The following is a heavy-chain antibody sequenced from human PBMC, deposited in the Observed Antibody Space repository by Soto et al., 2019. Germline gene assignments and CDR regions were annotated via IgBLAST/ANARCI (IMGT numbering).Heavy chain of an antibody. D-gene: IGHD1-1*01. Sequence: SETLSLTCTVSGASISGFYWSWIRKSAGKGLEWIGRIYATGTTDYNPSLKSRVMMSVDTSKKRFSLKLGSVTAADTAVYYCVRDGTKTLRDWFDPWGQGISVTVSS. CDR3: VRDGTKTLRDWFDP. J-gene: IGHJ5*02. CDR1: GASISGFY. CDR2: IYATGTT. V-gene: IGHV4-4*07.